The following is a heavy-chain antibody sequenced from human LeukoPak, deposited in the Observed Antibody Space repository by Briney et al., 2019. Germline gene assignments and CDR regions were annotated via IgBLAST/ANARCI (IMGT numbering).Heavy chain of an antibody. CDR3: ARATYSSSLGY. V-gene: IGHV4-34*01. Sequence: SETLSLTCAVHGGSFSGYYWSWIRQPPGKGLEWIGEINHSGSTNYNPSLKSRVTISVDTSKNQFSLKLSSVTAADTAVYYCARATYSSSLGYWGQGTLVTVSS. CDR1: GGSFSGYY. J-gene: IGHJ4*02. CDR2: INHSGST. D-gene: IGHD6-13*01.